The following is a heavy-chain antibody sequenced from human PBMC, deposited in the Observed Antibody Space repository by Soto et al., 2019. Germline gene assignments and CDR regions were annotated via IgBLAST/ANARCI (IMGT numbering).Heavy chain of an antibody. CDR1: GGTFSSYA. CDR3: AREALGYSYGLYYFDY. J-gene: IGHJ4*02. Sequence: ASVKVSCKASGGTFSSYATSWVRQAPGQGLEWMGGIIPIFGTANYAQKFQGRVTITADESTSTAYMELSSLRSEDTAVYYCAREALGYSYGLYYFDYWGQGTLVTVSS. V-gene: IGHV1-69*13. D-gene: IGHD5-18*01. CDR2: IIPIFGTA.